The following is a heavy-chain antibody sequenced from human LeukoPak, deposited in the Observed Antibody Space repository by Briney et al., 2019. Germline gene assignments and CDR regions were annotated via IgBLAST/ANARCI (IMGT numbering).Heavy chain of an antibody. J-gene: IGHJ1*01. V-gene: IGHV1-69*04. Sequence: SVKVSCKAYGYTFMSHGISWVRQTPGQGLEWMGRIIPILGIANYAQKFQGRVTITADKSTSTAYMELSSLRSEDTAVYYCASPGDSGSYSGAEYFQHWGQGTLVTVSS. CDR2: IIPILGIA. D-gene: IGHD1-26*01. CDR3: ASPGDSGSYSGAEYFQH. CDR1: GYTFMSHG.